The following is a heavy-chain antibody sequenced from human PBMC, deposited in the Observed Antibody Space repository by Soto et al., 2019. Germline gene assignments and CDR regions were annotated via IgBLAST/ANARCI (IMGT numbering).Heavy chain of an antibody. CDR3: EREFGGGYSSASEPEDYFDY. D-gene: IGHD6-19*01. Sequence: QVQLVESGGGVLKPGRSLRLSCAASGFTFSSYAMHWVRQAPGKGLEWVAVISYDGSNKYYADSVKGRFTISRDNSKNTLYLQMNSLRAEDTAVYYCEREFGGGYSSASEPEDYFDYWGQGTLVTVSS. V-gene: IGHV3-30-3*01. J-gene: IGHJ4*02. CDR2: ISYDGSNK. CDR1: GFTFSSYA.